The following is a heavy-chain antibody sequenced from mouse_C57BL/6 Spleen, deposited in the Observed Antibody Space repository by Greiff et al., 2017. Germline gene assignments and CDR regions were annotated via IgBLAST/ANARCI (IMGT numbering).Heavy chain of an antibody. J-gene: IGHJ1*03. D-gene: IGHD2-1*01. CDR1: GFTFSSYA. Sequence: EVMLVESGGGLVKPGGSLKLSCAASGFTFSSYAMSWVRQTPEKRLEWVATISDGGSYTYYPDNVKGRFTISRDNAKNNLYLQMSHLKSEDTAMYYCARDLLWQPWYFDVWGTGTTVTVSS. CDR3: ARDLLWQPWYFDV. CDR2: ISDGGSYT. V-gene: IGHV5-4*01.